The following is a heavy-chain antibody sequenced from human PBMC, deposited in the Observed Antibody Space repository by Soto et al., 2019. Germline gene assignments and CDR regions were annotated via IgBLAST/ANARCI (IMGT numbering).Heavy chain of an antibody. CDR1: GYTFTSYD. CDR2: MNPNSGNT. V-gene: IGHV1-8*01. Sequence: ASVKVSCKAAGYTFTSYDINWVRQATGQGLEWMGWMNPNSGNTGYAQKFQGRVTMTRNTSISTAYMELSSLRSEDTAVYYCARGYCSSTSCHFSRYYYYGMDVWGQGTTVTVSS. CDR3: ARGYCSSTSCHFSRYYYYGMDV. J-gene: IGHJ6*02. D-gene: IGHD2-2*01.